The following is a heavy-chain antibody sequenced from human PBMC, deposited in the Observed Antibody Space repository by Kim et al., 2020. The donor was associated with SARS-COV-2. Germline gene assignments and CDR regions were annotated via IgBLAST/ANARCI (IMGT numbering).Heavy chain of an antibody. CDR1: GYTFTGYY. CDR3: AREASRYANWFDP. Sequence: ASVKVSCKTSGYTFTGYYMHWVRQAPGQGLEWMGWINPNTGGTNYAQKFQGRVTMTRDTSISTAHMELSSLRSDDTAGYYCAREASRYANWFDPWGQGTL. CDR2: INPNTGGT. V-gene: IGHV1-2*02. D-gene: IGHD3-9*01. J-gene: IGHJ5*02.